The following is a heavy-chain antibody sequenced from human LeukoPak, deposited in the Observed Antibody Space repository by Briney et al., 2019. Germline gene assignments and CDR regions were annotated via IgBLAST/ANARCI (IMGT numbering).Heavy chain of an antibody. CDR3: ARDRIAETATGYDY. Sequence: SETLSLTCTVSGGSISSYHSSWIRQDAGRGLEWLWRVYNTGTTNSNPSLKSRVTTSVDTSKNRFSLKLTSVTAADTAVYSCARDRIAETATGYDYWGQGTLVTVSS. CDR1: GGSISSYH. J-gene: IGHJ4*02. V-gene: IGHV4-4*07. D-gene: IGHD6-13*01. CDR2: VYNTGTT.